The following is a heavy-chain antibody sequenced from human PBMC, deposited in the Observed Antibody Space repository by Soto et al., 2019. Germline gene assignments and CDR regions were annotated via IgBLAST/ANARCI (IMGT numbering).Heavy chain of an antibody. V-gene: IGHV3-53*02. CDR2: IYSGGST. J-gene: IGHJ2*01. CDR3: AGPSSGWSAHTGPGYFDL. Sequence: EVQLVETGGGLIQPGGSLRLSCAASGFTVSSNSMSWVRQAPGKGLEWVSVIYSGGSTYYAASVKGRFTISRDNSKNTLYLQMNSLRAEDTAVYYCAGPSSGWSAHTGPGYFDLWGRGNLVTVSS. CDR1: GFTVSSNS. D-gene: IGHD6-19*01.